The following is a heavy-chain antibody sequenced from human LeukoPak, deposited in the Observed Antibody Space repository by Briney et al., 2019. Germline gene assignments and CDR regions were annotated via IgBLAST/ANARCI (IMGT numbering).Heavy chain of an antibody. V-gene: IGHV3-30*02. CDR3: AKDLYGGNAGDY. J-gene: IGHJ4*02. CDR1: GFTFNNYG. Sequence: PGGSLRLSCAVSGFTFNNYGMHWVRQAPGKGLEWMAFIRYDGTNKYYADSVKGRFTISRDNSKNTLYLQMNSLRTEDTAVYYCAKDLYGGNAGDYWGQGILVTVSS. CDR2: IRYDGTNK. D-gene: IGHD4-23*01.